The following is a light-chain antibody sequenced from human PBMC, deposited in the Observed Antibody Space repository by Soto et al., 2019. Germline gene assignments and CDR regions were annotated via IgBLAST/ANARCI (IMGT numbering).Light chain of an antibody. CDR3: QQYGRSPLT. CDR2: DAS. V-gene: IGKV3D-20*01. CDR1: QSVTNNY. Sequence: EIVLTQSPATLSLSPGERATLSCGASQSVTNNYLAWFQQKPGLAPRLLIYDASNRATGIPDRFSGSGSGTDFTLTINRLEPEDFAVYYCQQYGRSPLTFGGGTKVDIK. J-gene: IGKJ4*01.